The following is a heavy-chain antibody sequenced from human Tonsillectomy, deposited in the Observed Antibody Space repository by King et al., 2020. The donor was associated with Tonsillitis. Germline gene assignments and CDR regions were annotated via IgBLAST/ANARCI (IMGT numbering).Heavy chain of an antibody. CDR2: IYNGGGNT. V-gene: IGHV3-23*03. J-gene: IGHJ4*02. CDR3: EQVRPPWIHDY. CDR1: GFSFSSYA. D-gene: IGHD5-18*01. Sequence: VQLVESGGDLVQPGGSLRLSCAASGFSFSSYAMSWVRQAPGKGLEWIAIIYNGGGNTRYEDSVKGRFTTARDNTNNTLFLKMNSLTADDTAVYYCEQVRPPWIHDYWGQGTLVTVSS.